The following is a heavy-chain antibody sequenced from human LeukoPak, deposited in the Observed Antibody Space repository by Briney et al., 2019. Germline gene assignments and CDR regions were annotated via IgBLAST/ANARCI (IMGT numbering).Heavy chain of an antibody. Sequence: GGTLRLSCAASGFTFSSYGMSWVRQAPGKGLEWVSAISGSGGSTYYADSVKGRFTISRDNSKNTLYLQMNSLRAEDTAVYYCAKGGWYEGLDYWGQGTLVTVSS. D-gene: IGHD6-19*01. CDR2: ISGSGGST. CDR1: GFTFSSYG. CDR3: AKGGWYEGLDY. V-gene: IGHV3-23*01. J-gene: IGHJ4*02.